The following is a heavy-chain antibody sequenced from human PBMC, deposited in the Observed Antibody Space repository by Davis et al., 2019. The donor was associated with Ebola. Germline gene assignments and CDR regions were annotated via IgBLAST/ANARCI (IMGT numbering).Heavy chain of an antibody. V-gene: IGHV4-59*01. CDR2: IYYSGST. CDR1: GGSISSYY. CDR3: ARWGTTFGGVTDAFDI. D-gene: IGHD3-16*01. J-gene: IGHJ3*02. Sequence: MPSETLSLTCTVSGGSISSYYWSWIRQPPGKGLEWIGYIYYSGSTNYNPSLKSRVTISVDTSKNQFSLKLSYVTAADTAVYYCARWGTTFGGVTDAFDIWGQGTMVTVSS.